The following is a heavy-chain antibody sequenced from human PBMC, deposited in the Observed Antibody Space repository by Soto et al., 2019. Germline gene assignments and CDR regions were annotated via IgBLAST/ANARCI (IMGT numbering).Heavy chain of an antibody. J-gene: IGHJ5*02. CDR1: GGSISSYY. V-gene: IGHV4-59*01. Sequence: PSETLSLTCTVSGGSISSYYWSWIRQPPGKGLERIGYIYYSGSTNYNPSLKSRVTISVDTSKNQFSLKLSSVTAADTAVYYCARVQQQLAPTNWFDPWGQGTLVTVSS. CDR3: ARVQQQLAPTNWFDP. CDR2: IYYSGST. D-gene: IGHD6-13*01.